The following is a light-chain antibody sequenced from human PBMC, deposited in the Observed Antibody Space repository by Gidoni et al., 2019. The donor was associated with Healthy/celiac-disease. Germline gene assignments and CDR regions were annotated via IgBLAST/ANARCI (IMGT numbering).Light chain of an antibody. CDR3: QQLNSYPRT. Sequence: IQLTQSSSYPSASVGDRVTITCRASPGISSYLAWYQQKPGKAPKLLIYAASTLPSGVPSSFSGSGSGTEFTLTISSLQPEDVATYYCQQLNSYPRTFGPGTKVEIK. CDR1: PGISSY. CDR2: AAS. J-gene: IGKJ3*01. V-gene: IGKV1-9*01.